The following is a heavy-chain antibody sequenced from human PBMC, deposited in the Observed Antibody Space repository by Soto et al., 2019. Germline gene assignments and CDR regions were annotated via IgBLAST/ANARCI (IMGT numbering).Heavy chain of an antibody. CDR1: GGTFSSDA. V-gene: IGHV1-69*01. Sequence: QVQLVQSGTEVKKPGSSVTVSCTASGGTFSSDAVSWVRQAPGQGLEWMGVVIPKASQPKYAQKFQGRVTITADYSTAYMEVSSLRSDDTAVYYCARESSSPNYYYYGMDVWGQGTTVIVSS. CDR2: VIPKASQP. J-gene: IGHJ6*02. D-gene: IGHD6-6*01. CDR3: ARESSSPNYYYYGMDV.